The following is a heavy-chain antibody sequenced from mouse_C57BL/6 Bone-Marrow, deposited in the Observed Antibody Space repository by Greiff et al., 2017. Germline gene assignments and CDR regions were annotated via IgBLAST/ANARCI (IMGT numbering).Heavy chain of an antibody. D-gene: IGHD1-1*01. CDR3: ARGLRSFAY. V-gene: IGHV1-80*01. CDR2: IYPGDGDT. Sequence: VQLKESGAELVKPGASVKLSCKASGYAFSSYWMNWVKQRPGQGLEWIGQIYPGDGDTNYNGKFKGKATLTADKSSRTAYMQLSSLAAEYSAVYFCARGLRSFAYWGQGTLVTVSA. CDR1: GYAFSSYW. J-gene: IGHJ3*01.